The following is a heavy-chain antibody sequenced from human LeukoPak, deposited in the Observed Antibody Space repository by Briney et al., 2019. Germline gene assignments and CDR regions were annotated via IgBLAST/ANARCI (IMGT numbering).Heavy chain of an antibody. CDR1: GGSISSYY. CDR2: IYYRGST. CDR3: ARDLGGVGGFDY. Sequence: LETLSLTCTVSGGSISSYYWSWIRQPPGKGLEWIGYIYYRGSTNYNPSLKSRVTISVDTSKNQFSLKLSSVTAADTAVYYCARDLGGVGGFDYWGQGTLVTVSS. D-gene: IGHD3-10*01. V-gene: IGHV4-59*01. J-gene: IGHJ4*02.